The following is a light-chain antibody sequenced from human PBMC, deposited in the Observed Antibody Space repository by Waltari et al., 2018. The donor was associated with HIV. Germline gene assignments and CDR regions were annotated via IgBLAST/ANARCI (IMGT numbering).Light chain of an antibody. CDR3: QQYSNSPTT. V-gene: IGKV3-20*01. Sequence: ETVLTQSPGTLSLSPGERATLACTANQPVSGAYLAWCQVRPGQPPRLLIYGASRRASGTPDRFSGGGSGTDFTLTINRLEPEDFAVYYCQQYSNSPTTFGQGTRV. CDR2: GAS. CDR1: QPVSGAY. J-gene: IGKJ1*01.